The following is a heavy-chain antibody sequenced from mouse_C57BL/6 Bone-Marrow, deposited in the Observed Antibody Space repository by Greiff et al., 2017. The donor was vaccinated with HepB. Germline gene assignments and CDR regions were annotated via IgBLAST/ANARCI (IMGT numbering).Heavy chain of an antibody. CDR2: INPSNGGT. CDR3: ARRPLDYYGSSPYWYFDG. D-gene: IGHD1-1*01. CDR1: GYTFTSYW. J-gene: IGHJ1*03. Sequence: VQLQQPGTELVKPGASVKLSCKASGYTFTSYWMHWVKQRPGQGLEWIGNINPSNGGTNYNEKFKSKATLTVDKSSSTAYMQLSSLTSEDSAVYYCARRPLDYYGSSPYWYFDGWGTGTTVTVAS. V-gene: IGHV1-53*01.